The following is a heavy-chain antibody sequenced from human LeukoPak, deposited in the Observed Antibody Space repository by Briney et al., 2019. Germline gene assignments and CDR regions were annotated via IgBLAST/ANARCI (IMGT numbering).Heavy chain of an antibody. CDR3: ARVGTMVRGVDYYYYYMDV. Sequence: SETLSLTCAVYGGSFSGYYWSWIRQPPGKGLEWIGEINHSGSTNYNPSLKSRVTISVDTSKNQFSLKLSSVTAADTAVYYCARVGTMVRGVDYYYYYMDVWGKGTTVTISS. D-gene: IGHD3-10*01. CDR2: INHSGST. J-gene: IGHJ6*03. CDR1: GGSFSGYY. V-gene: IGHV4-34*01.